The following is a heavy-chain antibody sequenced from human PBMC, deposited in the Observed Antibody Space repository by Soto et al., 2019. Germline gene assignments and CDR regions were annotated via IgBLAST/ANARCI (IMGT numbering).Heavy chain of an antibody. J-gene: IGHJ4*02. D-gene: IGHD1-26*01. CDR1: GFSLMTDGVG. V-gene: IGHV2-5*02. CDR3: AHTVARGAYWETFNY. Sequence: QITLKESGPTLVKPTQTLTLTCTVSGFSLMTDGVGVGWFRQPPGKALEWLALIYRDDDKRYRPSLNSRVTVTRDNNKNQVVLTMNSMDPVDTATYYCAHTVARGAYWETFNYWGQGTLVTVSS. CDR2: IYRDDDK.